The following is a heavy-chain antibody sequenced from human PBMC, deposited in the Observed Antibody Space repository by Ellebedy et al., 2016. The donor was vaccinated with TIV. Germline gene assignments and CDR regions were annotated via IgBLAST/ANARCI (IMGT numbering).Heavy chain of an antibody. CDR3: SRGRDYYGSREYWFDP. J-gene: IGHJ5*02. D-gene: IGHD3-22*01. V-gene: IGHV3-49*03. CDR1: GFTLGDYG. CDR2: IRSKAYGGTT. Sequence: PGGSLRLSCTGSGFTLGDYGMSCFRQAPGKGLEWVGFIRSKAYGGTTEYAASVKGRFSISRDDSKSIAYLQMNSLKTEDTAVYSCSRGRDYYGSREYWFDPWGQGTLVTVSS.